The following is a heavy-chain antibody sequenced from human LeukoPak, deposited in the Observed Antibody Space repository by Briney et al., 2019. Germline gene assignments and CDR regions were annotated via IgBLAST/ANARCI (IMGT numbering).Heavy chain of an antibody. CDR1: GFTFSSYG. D-gene: IGHD3-22*01. CDR3: ARDYDSSGYYSYYFDY. V-gene: IGHV3-30*03. Sequence: GGSLRLSCAASGFTFSSYGMHWVRQAPGKGLEWVAVISYDGSNKYYADSVKGRFTISRDNSKNTLYLQMGSLRAEDMAVYYCARDYDSSGYYSYYFDYWGQGTLVTVSS. CDR2: ISYDGSNK. J-gene: IGHJ4*02.